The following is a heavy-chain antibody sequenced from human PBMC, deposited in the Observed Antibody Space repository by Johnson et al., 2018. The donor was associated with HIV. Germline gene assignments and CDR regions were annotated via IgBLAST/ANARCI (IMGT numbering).Heavy chain of an antibody. V-gene: IGHV3-30*04. Sequence: QMLLVESGGGVVQPGRSLRLSCAASGFTFSSYAMHWVRQTPGKGLEWVEVISYDGNNKYYADSVKGRFIISRDNSKNTVYLQMNSLRAEDTAVYYCARDALQQLVPRGAFNLWGQGTMVTVSS. D-gene: IGHD6-13*01. J-gene: IGHJ3*01. CDR2: ISYDGNNK. CDR3: ARDALQQLVPRGAFNL. CDR1: GFTFSSYA.